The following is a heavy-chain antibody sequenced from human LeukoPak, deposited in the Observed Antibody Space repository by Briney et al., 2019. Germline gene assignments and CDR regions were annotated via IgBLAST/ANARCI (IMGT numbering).Heavy chain of an antibody. V-gene: IGHV1-69*04. CDR1: GGTFSSYA. Sequence: RASVKVSCKASGGTFSSYAISWVRQAPGQGLEWMGRIIPILGIANYAQKFQGRVTITADKSTSTAYMELSSLRSEDTAVYYCAREEQLVREGFDYWGQGTLVTVSS. D-gene: IGHD6-6*01. CDR2: IIPILGIA. CDR3: AREEQLVREGFDY. J-gene: IGHJ4*02.